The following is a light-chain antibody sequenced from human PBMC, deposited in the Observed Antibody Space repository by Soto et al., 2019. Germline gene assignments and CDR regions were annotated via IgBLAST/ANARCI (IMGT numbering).Light chain of an antibody. J-gene: IGKJ1*01. V-gene: IGKV3-20*01. CDR2: GAS. CDR1: QSVSSNY. Sequence: EIVLTQSPGTLSLSPGERATLSCRASQSVSSNYLAWYQQKPGQAPRLLIYGASSRATGIPDRFSGSGSVTDLTLSISRLEPEDFAVYYCQQYGNSPRTFGQGTKVDIK. CDR3: QQYGNSPRT.